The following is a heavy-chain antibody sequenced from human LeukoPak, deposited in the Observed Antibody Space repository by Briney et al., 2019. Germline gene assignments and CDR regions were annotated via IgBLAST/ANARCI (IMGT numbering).Heavy chain of an antibody. CDR2: ISWNSGSI. Sequence: GGSLRLSCAASGFTLDDYAMHWVRQAPGKGLEWVSGISWNSGSIGYADSVKGRFTISRDNAKNSLYLQMNSLRAEDTALYYCARVHPPDTAMVPLFDYWGQGTLVTVSS. V-gene: IGHV3-9*01. D-gene: IGHD5-18*01. J-gene: IGHJ4*02. CDR1: GFTLDDYA. CDR3: ARVHPPDTAMVPLFDY.